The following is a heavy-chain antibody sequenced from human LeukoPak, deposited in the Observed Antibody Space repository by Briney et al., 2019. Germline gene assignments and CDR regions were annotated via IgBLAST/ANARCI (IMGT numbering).Heavy chain of an antibody. CDR1: GGTFSSYA. V-gene: IGHV1-69*04. Sequence: ASVKVSCKASGGTFSSYAISWVRQAPGQGLEWMGRIIPILGIANYAQKFQGRVTITADKSTSTAYMELSSLRSEDTAVYYCATQHSAGLPFGYWGQGTLVTVSS. J-gene: IGHJ4*02. CDR2: IIPILGIA. CDR3: ATQHSAGLPFGY.